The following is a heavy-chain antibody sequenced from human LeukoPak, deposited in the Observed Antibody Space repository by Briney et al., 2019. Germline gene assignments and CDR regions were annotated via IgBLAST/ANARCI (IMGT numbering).Heavy chain of an antibody. CDR1: GFTFRRYW. Sequence: PGGSLRLSCTASGFTFRRYWLNLDRQAPGKGLEWVANIHQDGDEKHYVDSVKGRFTISRDNARNSVFLEMNSLSAEDTAVYYCAGDIRSYRYFDYWGQGILVMVSS. V-gene: IGHV3-7*04. J-gene: IGHJ4*02. CDR3: AGDIRSYRYFDY. CDR2: IHQDGDEK. D-gene: IGHD1-26*01.